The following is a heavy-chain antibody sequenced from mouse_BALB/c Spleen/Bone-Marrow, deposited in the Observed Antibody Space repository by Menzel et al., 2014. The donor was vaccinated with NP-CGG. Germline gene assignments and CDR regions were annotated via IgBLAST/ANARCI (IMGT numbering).Heavy chain of an antibody. J-gene: IGHJ2*01. V-gene: IGHV3-8*02. CDR1: GYSITNSY. Sequence: EVLLEESGPKLVKPSQTLSLTCSVTGYSITNSYWNWVRKFPGNKMDCIGYINYSSSTYYNPSLKRRIAITRDTSKNHLYLQLNSVNTSDTDTYSCARGTGYYFDDWGPGTTLTVSS. D-gene: IGHD3-3*01. CDR2: INYSSST. CDR3: ARGTGYYFDD.